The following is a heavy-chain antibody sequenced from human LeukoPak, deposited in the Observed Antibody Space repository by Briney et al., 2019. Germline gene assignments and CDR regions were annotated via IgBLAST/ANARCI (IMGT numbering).Heavy chain of an antibody. V-gene: IGHV3-33*08. CDR1: GFPFSSYG. CDR2: IWYDGSNK. J-gene: IGHJ3*02. CDR3: ARESEGGSPRVPTGAFDI. Sequence: GGSLRLSCAASGFPFSSYGMHWVRQAPGKGLEWVAVIWYDGSNKYYADSVKGRFTISRDNSKNTLYLQMNSLRAEDTAVYYCARESEGGSPRVPTGAFDIWGQGTMVTVSS. D-gene: IGHD1-14*01.